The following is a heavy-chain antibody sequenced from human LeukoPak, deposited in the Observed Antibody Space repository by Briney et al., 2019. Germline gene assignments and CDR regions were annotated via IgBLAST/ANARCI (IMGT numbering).Heavy chain of an antibody. CDR2: INPNSGGT. J-gene: IGHJ4*02. CDR3: ARTTSFDY. V-gene: IGHV1-2*02. Sequence: ASVKVSCKASGYSFTSYDINWVRQATGQGLEWMGWINPNSGGTNYAQKFQGRVTMTRDTSINTAFMELSSLRSDDTAVYYCARTTSFDYWGQGTLVTVSS. D-gene: IGHD4-17*01. CDR1: GYSFTSYD.